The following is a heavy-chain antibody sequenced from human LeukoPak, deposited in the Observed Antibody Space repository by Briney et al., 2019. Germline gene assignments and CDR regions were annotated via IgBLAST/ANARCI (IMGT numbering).Heavy chain of an antibody. CDR1: GFPLSSYS. Sequence: GGSLRLSCAASGFPLSSYSINWVRQAPGKGLEWVSYINIDSITVNYADSVKGRFTISRDNAKNSLYLQMSSLRADDTAVYYCARDGAFRIYDYWGQGTLVTVSS. J-gene: IGHJ4*02. V-gene: IGHV3-48*01. D-gene: IGHD3-3*02. CDR3: ARDGAFRIYDY. CDR2: INIDSITV.